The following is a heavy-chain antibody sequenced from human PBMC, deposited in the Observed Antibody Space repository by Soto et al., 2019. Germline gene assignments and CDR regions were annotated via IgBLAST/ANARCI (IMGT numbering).Heavy chain of an antibody. CDR3: TTTNSDRKGDC. CDR2: IKSKIDGETT. D-gene: IGHD1-26*01. V-gene: IGHV3-15*07. J-gene: IGHJ4*02. Sequence: EVQLVESGGGLVKPWGSLRLSCATSGLTFATAWINWVRQAPGKGPEWVGRIKSKIDGETTDYAAPVKGRFTISRDDSKSTLYLQMNSLKIEDTALYYCTTTNSDRKGDCWGQGTLVTVSA. CDR1: GLTFATAW.